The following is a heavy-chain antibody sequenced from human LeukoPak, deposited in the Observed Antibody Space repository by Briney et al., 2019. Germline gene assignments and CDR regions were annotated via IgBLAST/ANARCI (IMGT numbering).Heavy chain of an antibody. J-gene: IGHJ6*02. CDR2: ISGDGGST. D-gene: IGHD5-18*01. Sequence: GGSLRLSCAASGLMFDDYAMNWVRQAPGKGLEWVSLISGDGGSTYYADSVKGRFTISRDNNKNSLYLQMNSLRTEDTALYYCAKSRYSYGYNYYYAMDVWGQGTTVTVSS. CDR1: GLMFDDYA. V-gene: IGHV3-43*02. CDR3: AKSRYSYGYNYYYAMDV.